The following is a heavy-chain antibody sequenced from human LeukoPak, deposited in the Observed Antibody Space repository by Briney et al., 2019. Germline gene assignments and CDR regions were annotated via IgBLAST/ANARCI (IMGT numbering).Heavy chain of an antibody. CDR3: ASGYCSGGHCYSVYFQH. CDR1: GFTVSSNY. D-gene: IGHD2-15*01. Sequence: GGSLRLSSAASGFTVSSNYMSWVRQAPGKGLEWVSVIYSGGNTYYADSVKGRFTISRDNSKNTLYLQMNSLRAEDTAVYYCASGYCSGGHCYSVYFQHWGQGTLVTVSS. V-gene: IGHV3-53*01. CDR2: IYSGGNT. J-gene: IGHJ1*01.